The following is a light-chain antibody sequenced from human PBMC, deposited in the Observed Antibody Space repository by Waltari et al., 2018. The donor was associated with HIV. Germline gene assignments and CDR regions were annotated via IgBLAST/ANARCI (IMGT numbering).Light chain of an antibody. Sequence: DIQMTQSPSTLSASVGDSVTITSRASQNINSWLAWYQQRPGNAPKLLIYKASTLEGGVPSRFSGSGSGTEFTLTITSLQPDDFASYYCQQYNGLSLTFGGGTRVEIK. J-gene: IGKJ4*01. CDR2: KAS. V-gene: IGKV1-5*03. CDR3: QQYNGLSLT. CDR1: QNINSW.